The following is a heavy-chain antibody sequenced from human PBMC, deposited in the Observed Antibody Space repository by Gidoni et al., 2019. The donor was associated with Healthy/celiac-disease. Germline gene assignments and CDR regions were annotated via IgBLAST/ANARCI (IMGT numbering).Heavy chain of an antibody. Sequence: QVQLVESGGGVVQPGRSLRLSCAASGFTFSSYGMHWVRQAPGKGLEWVAVIWYDGSNKYYADSVKGRFTISRDNSKNTLYLQMNSLRAEDTAVYYCARGDYGDYEGAVDYWGQGTLVAVSS. CDR3: ARGDYGDYEGAVDY. V-gene: IGHV3-33*01. CDR1: GFTFSSYG. D-gene: IGHD4-17*01. J-gene: IGHJ4*02. CDR2: IWYDGSNK.